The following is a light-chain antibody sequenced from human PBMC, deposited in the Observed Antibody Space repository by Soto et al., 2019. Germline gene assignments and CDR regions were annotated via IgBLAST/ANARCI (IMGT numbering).Light chain of an antibody. J-gene: IGKJ1*01. CDR1: QSISNW. V-gene: IGKV1-5*03. Sequence: DIQMTQSPSILSASVGDRVTITCRASQSISNWLAWYQQKPGKAPKLLIYKASSLESGVPSRFSGSGSGTEFTITISSPQPDDFATYYCQQYNSYPWTFGQGTKVEIK. CDR2: KAS. CDR3: QQYNSYPWT.